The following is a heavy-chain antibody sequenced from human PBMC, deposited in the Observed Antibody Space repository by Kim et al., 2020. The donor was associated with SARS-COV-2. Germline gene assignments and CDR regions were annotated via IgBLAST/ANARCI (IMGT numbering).Heavy chain of an antibody. V-gene: IGHV1-18*01. J-gene: IGHJ6*03. CDR1: GYTFTSYG. CDR2: ISAYNGNT. CDR3: ARASSEWYDFWSGYYSWGRFYYYMDV. D-gene: IGHD3-3*01. Sequence: ASVKVSCKASGYTFTSYGISWVRQAPGQGLEWMGWISAYNGNTNYAQKLQGRVTMTTDTSTSTAYMELRSLRSDDTAVYYCARASSEWYDFWSGYYSWGRFYYYMDVWGKGTTVTVSS.